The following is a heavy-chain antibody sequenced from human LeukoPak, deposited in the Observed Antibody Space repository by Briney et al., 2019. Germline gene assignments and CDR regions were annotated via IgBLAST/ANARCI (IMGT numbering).Heavy chain of an antibody. D-gene: IGHD6-19*01. J-gene: IGHJ4*02. CDR1: GFTFSSYG. CDR2: ISYDGSSK. V-gene: IGHV3-30*18. Sequence: PGGSLRLSCAASGFTFSSYGMHWVRQAPGKGLEWVAVISYDGSSKYYADSVKGRFTISRDNSKNTLHLQMNSLRAEDTAVYYCAKDVRIAVTWFDYWGQGTLVTVSS. CDR3: AKDVRIAVTWFDY.